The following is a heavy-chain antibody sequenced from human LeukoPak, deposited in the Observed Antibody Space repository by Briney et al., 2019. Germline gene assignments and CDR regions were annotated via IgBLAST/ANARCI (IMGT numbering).Heavy chain of an antibody. J-gene: IGHJ4*02. V-gene: IGHV1-46*01. CDR2: INPSGGST. CDR1: GYTFTSYY. CDR3: ARSGVYYYDRAMDY. D-gene: IGHD3-22*01. Sequence: ASVKVSCKASGYTFTSYYMHWVRQAPGQGLEWMGIINPSGGSTNYAQKLQGRVTMTTDTSTSTAYMELRSLRSDDTAVYYCARSGVYYYDRAMDYWGQGTLVTVSS.